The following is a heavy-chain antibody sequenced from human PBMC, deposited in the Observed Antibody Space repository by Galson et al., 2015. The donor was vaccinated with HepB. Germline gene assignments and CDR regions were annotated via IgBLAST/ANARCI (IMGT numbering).Heavy chain of an antibody. D-gene: IGHD1/OR15-1a*01. J-gene: IGHJ4*02. CDR2: IWYDGSNK. Sequence: SLRLSCAASGFTFSSYGMHWARQAPGKGLEWVAVIWYDGSNKYYADSVKGRFTISRDNSKNTLYLQMNSLRAEDTAVYYCARETTPHGGGGFDYWGQGTLVTVSS. CDR3: ARETTPHGGGGFDY. V-gene: IGHV3-33*01. CDR1: GFTFSSYG.